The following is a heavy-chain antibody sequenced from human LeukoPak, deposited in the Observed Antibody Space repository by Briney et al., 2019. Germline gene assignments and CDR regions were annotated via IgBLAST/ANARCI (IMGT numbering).Heavy chain of an antibody. CDR2: ISSSSSYI. Sequence: PGGSLRLSCAASGFTFSSHSMNWVRQAPGKGLEWVSSISSSSSYIYYADSVKGRFTISRDNAKNSLYLQMNSLRAEDTAVYYCARDRDGLNWFDPWGQGTLVTVSS. CDR3: ARDRDGLNWFDP. J-gene: IGHJ5*02. V-gene: IGHV3-21*01. CDR1: GFTFSSHS. D-gene: IGHD3-10*01.